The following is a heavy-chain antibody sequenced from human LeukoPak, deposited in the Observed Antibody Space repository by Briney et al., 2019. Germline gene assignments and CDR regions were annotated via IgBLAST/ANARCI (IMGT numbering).Heavy chain of an antibody. V-gene: IGHV1-69*01. D-gene: IGHD3-22*01. CDR3: ARAAEYDSSGYPEYDAFDI. CDR2: IIPIFGTA. CDR1: GGTFSSYA. J-gene: IGHJ3*02. Sequence: SVKVSCKASGGTFSSYAISWVRQAPGQGLEWMGGIIPIFGTANYARKFQGRVTITADESTSTAYMELSSLRSEDTAVYYCARAAEYDSSGYPEYDAFDIWGQGTMVTVSS.